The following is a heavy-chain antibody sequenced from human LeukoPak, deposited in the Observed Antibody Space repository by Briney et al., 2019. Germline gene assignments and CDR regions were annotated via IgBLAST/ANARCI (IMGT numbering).Heavy chain of an antibody. Sequence: GGFLRLSCAASGFTYWNYAMTWVRQGPGKGLEWVSSISASGGTTDYADSVKGRFTISRDNSKNTLYLQMNSLRAEDTAVYYCAKEVDRTAMVFDYWGQGTLVTVSS. CDR3: AKEVDRTAMVFDY. D-gene: IGHD5-18*01. CDR1: GFTYWNYA. J-gene: IGHJ4*02. CDR2: ISASGGTT. V-gene: IGHV3-23*01.